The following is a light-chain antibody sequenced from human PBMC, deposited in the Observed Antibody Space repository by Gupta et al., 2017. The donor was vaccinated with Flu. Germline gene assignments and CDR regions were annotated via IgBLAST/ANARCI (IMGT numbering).Light chain of an antibody. Sequence: QPVVTQVASLSVSPGRPVTLTCGLNSCSVLSYHYPSWYQQTPGQSPRTLIYNTNTLASGVPDRFSGSMLGDKAALTITGAQTGDECDYYCVLDLGFGVSLFGGGTRLTVL. CDR3: VLDLGFGVSL. V-gene: IGLV8-61*01. CDR2: NTN. CDR1: SCSVLSYHY. J-gene: IGLJ3*02.